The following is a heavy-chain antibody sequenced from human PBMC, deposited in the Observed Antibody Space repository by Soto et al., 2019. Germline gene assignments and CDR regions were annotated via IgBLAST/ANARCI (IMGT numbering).Heavy chain of an antibody. D-gene: IGHD1-20*01. J-gene: IGHJ5*02. Sequence: EVQLVESGGGLVQPGGSLRLSCAASGFTFSSSDMHWVRQATGKGLEWVSGIGGAGDTYYPRSLRGRFTISRETAKNSLCTQMSSMSDGATAVYYCVTGRPTHWYSWGQGTQVTVSS. V-gene: IGHV3-13*01. CDR2: IGGAGDT. CDR3: VTGRPTHWYS. CDR1: GFTFSSSD.